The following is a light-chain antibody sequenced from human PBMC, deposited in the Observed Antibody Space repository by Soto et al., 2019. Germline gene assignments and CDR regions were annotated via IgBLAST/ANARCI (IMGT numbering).Light chain of an antibody. J-gene: IGLJ3*02. CDR2: EGS. CDR3: CSYAGSNTWV. CDR1: SSDVGSYHL. Sequence: QSALTQPASLSGSPGQSITISCTGASSDVGSYHLVSWYQQHPGKAPKLMIYEGSKRPSGVSNRFSGSKSGNTASLTISGLQAEDEDDYYCCSYAGSNTWVFGGGTKLTVL. V-gene: IGLV2-23*01.